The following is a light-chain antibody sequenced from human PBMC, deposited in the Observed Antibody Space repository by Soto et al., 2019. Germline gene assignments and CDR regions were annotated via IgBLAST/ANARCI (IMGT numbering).Light chain of an antibody. V-gene: IGKV1-39*01. Sequence: DIQMTQSPSSLSASVGDRVTITCRASQSINTFLNWYQLRPGQAPKLLIYAAATLQGGVPSRFSGGGSGTDFTLTVNSLQPEDFATYYCQQSYSSPYTFGQGTKLEIK. CDR1: QSINTF. J-gene: IGKJ2*01. CDR2: AAA. CDR3: QQSYSSPYT.